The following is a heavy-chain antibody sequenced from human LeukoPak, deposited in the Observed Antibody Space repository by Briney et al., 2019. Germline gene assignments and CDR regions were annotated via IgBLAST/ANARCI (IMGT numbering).Heavy chain of an antibody. V-gene: IGHV4-59*12. J-gene: IGHJ6*02. CDR2: IYYSGST. CDR1: GGSISSYY. D-gene: IGHD3-3*01. CDR3: ARGRITIFGVVSSNYGMDV. Sequence: TTSETLSLTCTVSGGSISSYYWSWIRQPPGKGLEWIGYIYYSGSTNYNPSLKSRVTISVDTSKNQFSLKLSSVTAADTAVYYCARGRITIFGVVSSNYGMDVWGQGTTVTVSS.